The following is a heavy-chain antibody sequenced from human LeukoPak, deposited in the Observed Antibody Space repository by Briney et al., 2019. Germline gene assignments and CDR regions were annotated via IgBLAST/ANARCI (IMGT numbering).Heavy chain of an antibody. CDR2: INPNSGGT. J-gene: IGHJ6*02. D-gene: IGHD3-3*01. Sequence: GASVKVSCKASGYTFTGYYMHWVRQAPGQGLEWMGWINPNSGGTNYAQKFQGRVTMTRDTSISTAYMELSRLRSDDTAVYYCARDFTIFGVVMPYYYYGMDVWGQGTTVTVSS. CDR3: ARDFTIFGVVMPYYYYGMDV. V-gene: IGHV1-2*02. CDR1: GYTFTGYY.